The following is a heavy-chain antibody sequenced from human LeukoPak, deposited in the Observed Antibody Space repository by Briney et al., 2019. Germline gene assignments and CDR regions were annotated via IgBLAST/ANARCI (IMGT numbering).Heavy chain of an antibody. Sequence: SETLSLTCTVSGGSISSYYWSWIRQPPGKGLEWIGYIYYSGSTNYNPSLKGRVTISVDTSKNQFSLKLSSVTAADTAVYYCARGFTYYYGSGSERYAFDIWGQGTMVTVSS. V-gene: IGHV4-59*01. CDR3: ARGFTYYYGSGSERYAFDI. J-gene: IGHJ3*02. CDR2: IYYSGST. CDR1: GGSISSYY. D-gene: IGHD3-10*01.